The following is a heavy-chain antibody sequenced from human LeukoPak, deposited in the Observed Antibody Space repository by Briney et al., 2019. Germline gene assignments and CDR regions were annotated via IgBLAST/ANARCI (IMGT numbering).Heavy chain of an antibody. Sequence: GGALRLSCAASGFTFSSYAMSWVRPAPGKGLEWVSALSNIGSSTSYADSVKGRFTISRDNSKNTLYLQMNSLRAEDTAVYYCAKLYTSRWYNDYWGQGTLVTVSS. CDR3: AKLYTSRWYNDY. CDR2: LSNIGSST. V-gene: IGHV3-23*01. CDR1: GFTFSSYA. J-gene: IGHJ4*02. D-gene: IGHD6-13*01.